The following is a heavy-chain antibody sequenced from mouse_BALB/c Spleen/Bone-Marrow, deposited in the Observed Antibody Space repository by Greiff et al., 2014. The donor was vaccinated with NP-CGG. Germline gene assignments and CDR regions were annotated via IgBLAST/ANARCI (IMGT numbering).Heavy chain of an antibody. V-gene: IGHV1-9*01. Sequence: VKLVESGAELMKPGASVKISCKATGYTFSSYWIEWVKQRPGHGLEWIGEILPGSGSNNYNEKFKGKATFTADTSSNTAYMQLSSLTSEDSAVYYCGRTNYACAWFVYWGQGTLVTVSA. D-gene: IGHD1-1*02. CDR2: ILPGSGSN. J-gene: IGHJ3*01. CDR1: GYTFSSYW. CDR3: GRTNYACAWFVY.